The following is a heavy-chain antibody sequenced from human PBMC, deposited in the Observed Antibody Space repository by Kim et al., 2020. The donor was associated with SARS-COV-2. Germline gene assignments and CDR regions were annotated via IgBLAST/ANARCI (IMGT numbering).Heavy chain of an antibody. J-gene: IGHJ4*02. V-gene: IGHV1-46*01. CDR3: ARGRGYSYGLDF. CDR2: ST. D-gene: IGHD5-12*01. Sequence: STSYEQKFQGRVTMTRDMSTTTDYMDLSSRRSDDTAVYYCARGRGYSYGLDFWGQGTLVTVSS.